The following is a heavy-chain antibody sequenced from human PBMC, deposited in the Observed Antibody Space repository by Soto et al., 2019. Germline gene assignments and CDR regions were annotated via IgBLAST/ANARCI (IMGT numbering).Heavy chain of an antibody. CDR3: ARDTVTTSDDAFDI. J-gene: IGHJ3*02. V-gene: IGHV4-59*01. CDR1: GGSISSYY. D-gene: IGHD4-17*01. Sequence: QVQLQESGPGLVKPSETLSLTCTVSGGSISSYYWTWIRQPPGKRLEWIGYVYYSGSTNNNPSLKSRVTILVDMSKNQFSLKLSSVTAADTAVYYCARDTVTTSDDAFDIWGQGTMVTVSS. CDR2: VYYSGST.